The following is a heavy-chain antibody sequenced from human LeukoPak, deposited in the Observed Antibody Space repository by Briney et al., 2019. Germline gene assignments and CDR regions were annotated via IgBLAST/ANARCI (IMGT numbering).Heavy chain of an antibody. D-gene: IGHD3-10*01. CDR1: GGSISTANY. CDR2: IFYSGNT. Sequence: PSETLSLTCTVSGGSISTANYWGWIRQPPGKGLEWIGNIFYSGNTYYSPSLKSRVTISLDTSRNQFSLKPNSVTAADTAVYYCAKSNGYGLVDIWGQGTMVTVSS. CDR3: AKSNGYGLVDI. J-gene: IGHJ3*02. V-gene: IGHV4-39*07.